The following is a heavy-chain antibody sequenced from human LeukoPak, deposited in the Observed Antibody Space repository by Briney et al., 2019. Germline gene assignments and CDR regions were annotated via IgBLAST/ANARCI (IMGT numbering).Heavy chain of an antibody. CDR1: GFIFSSYG. CDR3: AKDRSGSYSQGLDY. J-gene: IGHJ4*02. Sequence: GGSLRLSCAASGFIFSSYGMRWVRQAPGKGLEWVAFIWYDGSNKYYADSVKGRFTISRDNSKNTLYLQMNSLRAEDTAVYYCAKDRSGSYSQGLDYWGQGTLVTVSS. CDR2: IWYDGSNK. V-gene: IGHV3-30*02. D-gene: IGHD1-26*01.